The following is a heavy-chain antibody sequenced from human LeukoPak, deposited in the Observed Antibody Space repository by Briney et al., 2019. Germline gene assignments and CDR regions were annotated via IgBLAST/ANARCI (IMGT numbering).Heavy chain of an antibody. V-gene: IGHV3-49*04. CDR1: GFTFGDYA. D-gene: IGHD2-2*01. Sequence: PGGSLRLSCTASGFTFGDYAMIWVRQAPGQGREWVGFIRSKAYGGTTEYAASVEGRFTISRDDSKSIAYLQMNSLKTEDTAVYYCTSEIVVVPAAVAFDIWGQGTMVTVSS. CDR2: IRSKAYGGTT. CDR3: TSEIVVVPAAVAFDI. J-gene: IGHJ3*02.